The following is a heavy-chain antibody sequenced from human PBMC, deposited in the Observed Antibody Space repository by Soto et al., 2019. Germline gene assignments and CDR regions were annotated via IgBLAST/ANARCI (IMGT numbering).Heavy chain of an antibody. J-gene: IGHJ4*02. CDR1: GFTFSSYA. V-gene: IGHV3-23*01. CDR2: ISGSGGST. D-gene: IGHD2-15*01. CDR3: AKDRGATVVAASFDY. Sequence: GGSLRLSCAASGFTFSSYAMSWVRQAPGKGLEWVSAISGSGGSTYYADSVKGRFTISRDNSKNTLYLQMNSLRAEETAVYYCAKDRGATVVAASFDYWGQGTLVTVSS.